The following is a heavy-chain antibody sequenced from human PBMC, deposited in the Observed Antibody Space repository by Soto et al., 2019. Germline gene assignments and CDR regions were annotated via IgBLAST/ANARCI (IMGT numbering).Heavy chain of an antibody. D-gene: IGHD3-3*01. CDR2: ISAYNGNT. V-gene: IGHV1-18*04. CDR1: GYTFASYG. J-gene: IGHJ6*02. CDR3: ARALMYYDFWSGYKYYYGMDV. Sequence: ASVKVSCKASGYTFASYGISWVRQAPGQGLEWMGWISAYNGNTNYAQKLQGRVTMTTDTSTSTAYMELRSLRSDDTAVYYCARALMYYDFWSGYKYYYGMDVWGQGTTVTVSS.